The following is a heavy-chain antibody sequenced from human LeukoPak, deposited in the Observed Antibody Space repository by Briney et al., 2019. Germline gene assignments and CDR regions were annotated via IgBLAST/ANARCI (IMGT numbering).Heavy chain of an antibody. Sequence: GGSPRLSCAASGFTFSSYWMSWVRQAPGKGLEWVANIRQVGNETYYVDSVKGRFTISRDNAKNSLYLQMNSLRAEDTAVYYCAREIQWLPLDYWGQGTLVTVSS. V-gene: IGHV3-7*01. CDR1: GFTFSSYW. D-gene: IGHD5-12*01. J-gene: IGHJ4*02. CDR3: AREIQWLPLDY. CDR2: IRQVGNET.